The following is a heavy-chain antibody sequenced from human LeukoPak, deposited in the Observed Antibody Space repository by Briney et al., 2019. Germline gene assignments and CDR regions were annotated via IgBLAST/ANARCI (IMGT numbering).Heavy chain of an antibody. J-gene: IGHJ4*02. CDR3: ATTTIRLGY. CDR2: MYYRGST. Sequence: GSLRLSCAASGFTFSSYWMSWVRQPPGKGLEWIGSMYYRGSTYHNPSPKSRVTISVDTSKNQFSLKLSSVTAADTAVYYCATTTIRLGYWGQGTLVTVSS. D-gene: IGHD1-26*01. CDR1: GFTFSSYW. V-gene: IGHV4-39*07.